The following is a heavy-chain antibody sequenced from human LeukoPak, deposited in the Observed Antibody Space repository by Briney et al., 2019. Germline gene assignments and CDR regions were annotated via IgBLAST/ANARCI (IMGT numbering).Heavy chain of an antibody. D-gene: IGHD6-13*01. V-gene: IGHV4-61*01. CDR1: GGSVSSGSYY. CDR3: AGEIAAAGNADY. Sequence: SGTLSLTCTVSGGSVSSGSYYWSWIRQPPGKGLEWIGYIYYSVSTNYNPSLKRRGTISVDTSKNQFSLKLSSVAAADTAVYYCAGEIAAAGNADYWGQGNLVTVSS. J-gene: IGHJ4*02. CDR2: IYYSVST.